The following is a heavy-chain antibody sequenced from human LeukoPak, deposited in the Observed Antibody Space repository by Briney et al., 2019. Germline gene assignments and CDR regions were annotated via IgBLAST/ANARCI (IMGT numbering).Heavy chain of an antibody. J-gene: IGHJ5*02. CDR3: ARVGRIRWFDP. D-gene: IGHD2-15*01. CDR2: IYTSGST. Sequence: PSETLSLTCTVSGGSINSYYWSWIRQPAGKGLEWIGRIYTSGSTNYNPSLKSRVTISVDTSKNQFSLKLSSVTAADTAVYYCARVGRIRWFDPWGQGTLVTVSS. V-gene: IGHV4-4*07. CDR1: GGSINSYY.